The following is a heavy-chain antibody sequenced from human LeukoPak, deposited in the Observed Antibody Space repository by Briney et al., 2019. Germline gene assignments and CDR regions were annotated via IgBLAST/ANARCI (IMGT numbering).Heavy chain of an antibody. V-gene: IGHV3-7*01. Sequence: GGSLRLSCEASRFTFSNYWMSWVRLAPGRGLEWVANINEDGSQQRYIDSVRGRFTISRDNAKASLFLQMNSVSFEDTALYYCARRNAGTGWSIDSWGQGTLVTVSS. J-gene: IGHJ4*02. CDR1: RFTFSNYW. D-gene: IGHD2-15*01. CDR3: ARRNAGTGWSIDS. CDR2: INEDGSQQ.